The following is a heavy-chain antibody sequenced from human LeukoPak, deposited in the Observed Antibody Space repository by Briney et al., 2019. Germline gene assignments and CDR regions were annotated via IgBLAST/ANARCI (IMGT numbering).Heavy chain of an antibody. Sequence: PGGSLRLSCAASGFTFDDYAMHWVRQAPGKGLEWVSGISWNSGSIGYADSVRGRFTISRDNAKNSLYLQMNSLRAEDTALYYCAKDGIAAASFQHWGQGTLVTVSS. CDR3: AKDGIAAASFQH. D-gene: IGHD6-13*01. CDR1: GFTFDDYA. J-gene: IGHJ1*01. V-gene: IGHV3-9*01. CDR2: ISWNSGSI.